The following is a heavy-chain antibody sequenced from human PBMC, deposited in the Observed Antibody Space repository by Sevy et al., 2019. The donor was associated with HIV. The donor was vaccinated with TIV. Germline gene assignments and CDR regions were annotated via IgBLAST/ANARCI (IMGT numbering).Heavy chain of an antibody. D-gene: IGHD3-22*01. CDR1: GFTFSSYG. J-gene: IGHJ4*02. Sequence: GGSLRLSCAASGFTFSSYGMHWVRQAPGKGLEWVAVISFDGSNKYYADSVKGRFNISRDNSKNTLYLQMNSLRAEDTAVYYCAKGAVVDGSVYYFDYWGQGTLVTVSS. CDR3: AKGAVVDGSVYYFDY. V-gene: IGHV3-30*18. CDR2: ISFDGSNK.